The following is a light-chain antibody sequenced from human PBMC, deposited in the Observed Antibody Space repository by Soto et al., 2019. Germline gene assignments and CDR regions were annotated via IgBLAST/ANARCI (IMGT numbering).Light chain of an antibody. CDR2: DAS. Sequence: EIVLTQSPATLSLSPGERATLSCRASRGIDTYLAWYQQKRGQAPRLLIYDASNRTTGIPARFSGGGSGTDFTLSISSLEPEDFAVYYCHHRSNWPPWTFGQGTKVEIK. J-gene: IGKJ1*01. CDR3: HHRSNWPPWT. V-gene: IGKV3-11*01. CDR1: RGIDTY.